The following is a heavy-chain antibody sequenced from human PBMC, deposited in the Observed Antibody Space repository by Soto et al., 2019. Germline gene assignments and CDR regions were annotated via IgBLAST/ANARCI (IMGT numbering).Heavy chain of an antibody. CDR1: GGTFSSYA. V-gene: IGHV1-69*12. CDR3: ARVGKLELPLVGYGMDV. J-gene: IGHJ6*02. CDR2: IIPIFGTA. D-gene: IGHD1-7*01. Sequence: QVQLVQSGAEVKKPGSSVKVSCKASGGTFSSYAISWVRQAPGQGLEWMGGIIPIFGTANYAQKFQGRVTITAXXSXRTAYMELSSLRSEDTAVYYCARVGKLELPLVGYGMDVWGQGTTVTVSS.